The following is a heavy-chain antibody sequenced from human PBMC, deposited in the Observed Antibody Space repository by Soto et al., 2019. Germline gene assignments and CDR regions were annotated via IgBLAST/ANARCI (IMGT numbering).Heavy chain of an antibody. J-gene: IGHJ6*02. CDR2: INPNSGGT. V-gene: IGHV1-2*04. Sequence: ASVKVSCKASGYTFTGYYMHWVRQAPGQGLEWMGWINPNSGGTNYAQKFQGWVTMTRDTSISTAYMELSRLRSDDTAVYYCASDQLRYCISTICYPWGMDVWGQGTTVTVSS. CDR1: GYTFTGYY. D-gene: IGHD2-2*01. CDR3: ASDQLRYCISTICYPWGMDV.